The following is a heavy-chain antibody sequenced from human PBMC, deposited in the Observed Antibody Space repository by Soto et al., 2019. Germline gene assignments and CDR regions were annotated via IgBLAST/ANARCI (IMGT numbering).Heavy chain of an antibody. V-gene: IGHV1-24*01. CDR1: GYTLTELS. D-gene: IGHD3-16*01. Sequence: ASVKVSCKVSGYTLTELSMHWVRQAPGKGLEWMGGFDPEDGETIYAQKFQGRVTMTEDTSTDTAYMELSSLRSEDTAVYYCATGLGLWAAFDIWGQGTMVTVSS. CDR2: FDPEDGET. J-gene: IGHJ3*02. CDR3: ATGLGLWAAFDI.